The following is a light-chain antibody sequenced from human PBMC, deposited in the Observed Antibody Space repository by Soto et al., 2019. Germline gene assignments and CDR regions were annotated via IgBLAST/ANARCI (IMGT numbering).Light chain of an antibody. CDR3: QRGYNNPQLT. V-gene: IGKV1-39*01. Sequence: DIQMTQSPSSLYASGGDRVTITSRASQSSSNYLNWYQQKPGKAPQLMIYAAYSLQSGVPSSFSVSASGTDFTLTISRLQPEDFATYYCQRGYNNPQLTVDGGTQVE. J-gene: IGKJ4*01. CDR1: QSSSNY. CDR2: AAY.